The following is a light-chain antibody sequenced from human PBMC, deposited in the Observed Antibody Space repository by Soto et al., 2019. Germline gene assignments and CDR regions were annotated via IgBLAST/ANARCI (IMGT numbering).Light chain of an antibody. Sequence: EIVLTQSPGTLSLSPGERATLSCRASQSVSSRSLAWYQQKPGQAPRHLMYGVSTWGTGVTARFSGSGSGTEFTLTISSLQSEDFAIYYCQQYKSWPITFGQGTRLEIK. CDR2: GVS. CDR1: QSVSSRS. CDR3: QQYKSWPIT. J-gene: IGKJ5*01. V-gene: IGKV3D-15*01.